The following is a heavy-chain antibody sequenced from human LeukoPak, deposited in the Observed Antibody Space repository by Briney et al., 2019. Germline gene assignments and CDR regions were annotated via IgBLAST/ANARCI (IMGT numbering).Heavy chain of an antibody. D-gene: IGHD2-2*01. V-gene: IGHV3-66*01. CDR2: IYSGGST. CDR1: GFTVSSNY. Sequence: PGGSLRLSCAASGFTVSSNYMSWVRQAPGKGLEWVSVIYSGGSTYYADSVKGRFTISRDNSKNTLYLQMNSLRAEDTAVYYCAKSGDCSSTSCYSYYYYYYGMDVWGQGTTVTVSS. J-gene: IGHJ6*02. CDR3: AKSGDCSSTSCYSYYYYYYGMDV.